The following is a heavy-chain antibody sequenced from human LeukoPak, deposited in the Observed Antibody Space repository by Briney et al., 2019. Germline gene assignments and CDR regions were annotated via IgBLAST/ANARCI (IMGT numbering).Heavy chain of an antibody. D-gene: IGHD2-2*01. CDR1: GGSISSYY. CDR3: AREPATHWFDP. J-gene: IGHJ5*02. V-gene: IGHV4-59*01. CDR2: IYYSGST. Sequence: SETLSLTCTVSGGSISSYYWSWIRQPAGKGLEWIGYIYYSGSTNYNPSLKSRVTISVDTSKNQFSLKLSSVTAADTAVYYCAREPATHWFDPWGQGTLVTVSS.